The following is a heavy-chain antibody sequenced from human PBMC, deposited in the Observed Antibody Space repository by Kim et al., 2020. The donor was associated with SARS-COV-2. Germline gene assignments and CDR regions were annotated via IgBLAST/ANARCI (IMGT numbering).Heavy chain of an antibody. V-gene: IGHV1-2*02. D-gene: IGHD3-10*01. J-gene: IGHJ4*02. Sequence: ASVKVSCKASGYTFTGYYMHWVRQAPGQGLEWMGWINPNSGGTNYAQKFQGRVTMTRDTSISTAYMELSRLRSDDTAVYYCATERGIYGLGSYGLFGYWGQGTLVTVSS. CDR1: GYTFTGYY. CDR3: ATERGIYGLGSYGLFGY. CDR2: INPNSGGT.